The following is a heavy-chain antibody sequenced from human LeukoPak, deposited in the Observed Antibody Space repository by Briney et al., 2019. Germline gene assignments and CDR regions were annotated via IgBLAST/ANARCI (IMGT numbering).Heavy chain of an antibody. J-gene: IGHJ6*02. Sequence: SQTLSLTCAISGDSVSSNSAAWNWIRQSPSRGLEWLGRTYYRSKWYNDYAVSVKSRITISPDTSKNQFSLQLNSVTPEDTAVYYCARAKRPISSSHYYGMDVWGQGTTVTVSS. CDR3: ARAKRPISSSHYYGMDV. V-gene: IGHV6-1*01. CDR1: GDSVSSNSAA. CDR2: TYYRSKWYN. D-gene: IGHD6-13*01.